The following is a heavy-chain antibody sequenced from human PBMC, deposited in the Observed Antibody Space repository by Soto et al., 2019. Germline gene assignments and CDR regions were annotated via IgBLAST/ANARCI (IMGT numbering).Heavy chain of an antibody. CDR2: ISNTGGTI. D-gene: IGHD5-18*01. CDR3: ARGHSIDY. Sequence: EVQLVESGGGLVQPGGSLRLSCAASGFTFSSYSMNWVRQAPGKGLEWLSYISNTGGTIYYADSVEGRFTISRDNAKNSLSLQMNSLRAEDTAVYYCARGHSIDYWGQGTLVTVSS. V-gene: IGHV3-48*01. CDR1: GFTFSSYS. J-gene: IGHJ4*02.